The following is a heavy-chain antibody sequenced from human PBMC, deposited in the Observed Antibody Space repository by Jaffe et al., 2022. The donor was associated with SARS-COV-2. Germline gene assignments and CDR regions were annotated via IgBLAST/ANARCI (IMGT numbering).Heavy chain of an antibody. CDR1: GFTFSSYS. D-gene: IGHD3-9*01. V-gene: IGHV3-48*02. CDR3: ARDRDYDILTGYFVRPAGGMDV. Sequence: EVQLVESGGGLVQPGGSLRLSCAASGFTFSSYSMNWVRQAPGKGLEWVSYISSSSSTIYYADSVKGRFTISRDNAKNSLYLQMNSLRDEDTAVYYCARDRDYDILTGYFVRPAGGMDVWGQGTTVTVSS. J-gene: IGHJ6*02. CDR2: ISSSSSTI.